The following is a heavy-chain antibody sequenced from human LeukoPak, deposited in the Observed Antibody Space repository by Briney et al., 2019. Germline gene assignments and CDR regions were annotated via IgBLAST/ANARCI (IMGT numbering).Heavy chain of an antibody. Sequence: GGSLRLSCAASGFTFSSYAMSWVRQAPGKGLEWVSAISGSGGSTYYADSVKGRFTISRDNFKNTLYLQMNSLRAEDTAVYYCAKASRGGYNAKYYFDYWGQGTLVTVSS. J-gene: IGHJ4*02. V-gene: IGHV3-23*01. CDR1: GFTFSSYA. D-gene: IGHD5-24*01. CDR2: ISGSGGST. CDR3: AKASRGGYNAKYYFDY.